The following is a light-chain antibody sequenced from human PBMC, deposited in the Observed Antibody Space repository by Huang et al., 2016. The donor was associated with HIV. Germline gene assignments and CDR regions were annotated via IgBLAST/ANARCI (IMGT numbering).Light chain of an antibody. CDR1: QSVLKTSNNKNC. J-gene: IGKJ1*01. Sequence: DIVVTQSPDSLALSRGGRAAINCTASQSVLKTSNNKNCLSWYQLKPGQPPKLLIYWASTRESGVPDRFSGSGSGTHFTLTIASLQAEDVAVYYCHQYYDTPQTFGQGTKVEVK. CDR3: HQYYDTPQT. V-gene: IGKV4-1*01. CDR2: WAS.